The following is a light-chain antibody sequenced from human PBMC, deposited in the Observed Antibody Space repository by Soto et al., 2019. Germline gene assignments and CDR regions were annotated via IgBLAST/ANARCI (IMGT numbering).Light chain of an antibody. CDR1: QSINRL. V-gene: IGKV1-5*01. Sequence: DNQMTQSPSSLSASVGDRVTITCRASQSINRLLAWYQQKPGQAPKLLIYDASNLESGVPSRFSGSGSGTEFALTISGLQPDDFGSYYCQQYNRYSLTFGGGTKVDIK. CDR2: DAS. CDR3: QQYNRYSLT. J-gene: IGKJ4*01.